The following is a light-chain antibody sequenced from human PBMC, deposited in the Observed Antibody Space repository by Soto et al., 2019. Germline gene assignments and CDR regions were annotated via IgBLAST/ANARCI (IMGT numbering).Light chain of an antibody. J-gene: IGKJ4*01. CDR3: HQSASSRLT. V-gene: IGKV3-20*01. CDR2: GAS. CDR1: QSVSSNY. Sequence: EIVLTQSPGTLSLSPGERAALSCSASQSVSSNYLAWYQQKPGQAPRLLIYGASSRATGIPDRFSGSGSGTDFPLTISRVEPEDFAVYYCHQSASSRLTFRGGTKVEIK.